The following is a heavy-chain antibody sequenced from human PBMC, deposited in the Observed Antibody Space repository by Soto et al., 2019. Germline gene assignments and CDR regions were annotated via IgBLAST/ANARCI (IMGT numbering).Heavy chain of an antibody. D-gene: IGHD7-27*01. V-gene: IGHV3-48*02. J-gene: IGHJ4*02. CDR2: ISSSSDTI. Sequence: PGGSLILSCEASSFTFSAYNMNWVRQAPGKGLEWVSYISSSSDTIYYADSVKGRFTISRDNAKNSLYLQMNSLGDEDTAVYYCARDLISGAYTFDYWGQGTLVTVSS. CDR3: ARDLISGAYTFDY. CDR1: SFTFSAYN.